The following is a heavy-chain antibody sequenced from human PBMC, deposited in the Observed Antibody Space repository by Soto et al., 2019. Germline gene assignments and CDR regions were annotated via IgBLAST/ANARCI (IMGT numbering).Heavy chain of an antibody. D-gene: IGHD3-3*01. CDR3: AKELLVRIRMFGLLID. Sequence: EVQLLESGGGLVQPGESLRLSCAASGFTFSAYARNWVRQTPGKGLEWVSGITNSGGDTDYADSVKGRFTISRDNSKNTLYLQLNSLRAEDSAVYYCAKELLVRIRMFGLLIDWGQGTLVTVSS. CDR2: ITNSGGDT. V-gene: IGHV3-23*01. J-gene: IGHJ4*02. CDR1: GFTFSAYA.